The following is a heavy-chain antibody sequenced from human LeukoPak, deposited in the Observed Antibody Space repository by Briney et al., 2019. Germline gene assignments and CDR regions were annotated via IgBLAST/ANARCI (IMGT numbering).Heavy chain of an antibody. Sequence: GGSLRLSCAASGFTFSSYAMSWVRRAPGKGLERVSAISGSGGSTYYADSVKGRFTISRDNSKNTLYLQMNSLRAEDTAVYYCAKDNKPTGIFDYWGQGTLVTVSS. CDR2: ISGSGGST. CDR3: AKDNKPTGIFDY. D-gene: IGHD1/OR15-1a*01. V-gene: IGHV3-23*01. J-gene: IGHJ4*02. CDR1: GFTFSSYA.